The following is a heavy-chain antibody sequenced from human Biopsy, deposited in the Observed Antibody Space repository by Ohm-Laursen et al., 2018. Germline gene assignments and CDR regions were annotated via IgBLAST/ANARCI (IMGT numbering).Heavy chain of an antibody. CDR2: IYDRGST. CDR1: GVSVSSGSFY. J-gene: IGHJ4*02. Sequence: SDTLSLTCTVSGVSVSSGSFYWTWLRKPPGQGLEYIGNIYDRGSTANYNPSLESRVTMSVDTPKNQFSLKLSSVTAADTAIYYCARVMRSSGWPCFDSWGQGTLVTVSS. CDR3: ARVMRSSGWPCFDS. D-gene: IGHD6-19*01. V-gene: IGHV4-61*01.